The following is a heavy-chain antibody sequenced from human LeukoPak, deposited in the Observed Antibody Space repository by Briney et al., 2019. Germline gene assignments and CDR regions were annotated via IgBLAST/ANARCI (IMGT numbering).Heavy chain of an antibody. J-gene: IGHJ6*03. Sequence: SETLSLTCTVSGGSISSGSYYWSWIRQPAGKGLEWIGRIYTSGSTNYNPSLKSRVTISVDTSKNQFSLKLSSVTAADTAVYYCASNKYSIGWYARGNYYMDVWGKGTTVTVSS. CDR3: ASNKYSIGWYARGNYYMDV. D-gene: IGHD6-19*01. CDR1: GGSISSGSYY. V-gene: IGHV4-61*02. CDR2: IYTSGST.